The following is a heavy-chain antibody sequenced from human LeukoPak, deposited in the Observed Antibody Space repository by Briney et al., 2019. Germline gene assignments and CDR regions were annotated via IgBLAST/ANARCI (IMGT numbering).Heavy chain of an antibody. CDR2: ISAYNGNT. J-gene: IGHJ4*02. CDR3: AGEYSSSSRRREDY. CDR1: GYTFTSYG. D-gene: IGHD6-6*01. V-gene: IGHV1-18*01. Sequence: ASVKVSCKASGYTFTSYGISWVRQAPGQGLEWMGWISAYNGNTNYAQKLQGRVTMTTDTSTSTAYMELSSLRSEDTAVYYCAGEYSSSSRRREDYWGQGTLVTVSS.